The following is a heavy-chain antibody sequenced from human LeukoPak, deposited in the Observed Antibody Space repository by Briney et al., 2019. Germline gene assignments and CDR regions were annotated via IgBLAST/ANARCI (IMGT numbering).Heavy chain of an antibody. CDR3: ARDIPLTPAALWRDYYYGMDV. CDR2: IYYSGST. CDR1: GGSISSYY. V-gene: IGHV4-59*12. Sequence: SETLSLTCTASGGSISSYYWSWIRQPPGRGLEWIGYIYYSGSTNYNPSLKSRVTMSVDTSKNQFSLKLSSVTAADTAVYYCARDIPLTPAALWRDYYYGMDVWGQGTTVTVSS. D-gene: IGHD2-2*01. J-gene: IGHJ6*02.